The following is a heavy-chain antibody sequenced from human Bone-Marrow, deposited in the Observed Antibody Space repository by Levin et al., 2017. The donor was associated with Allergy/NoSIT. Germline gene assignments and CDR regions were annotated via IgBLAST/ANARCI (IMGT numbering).Heavy chain of an antibody. J-gene: IGHJ5*02. V-gene: IGHV3-7*04. CDR2: IKQVGSEK. CDR3: TRAVRGLIGDA. D-gene: IGHD3-10*01. Sequence: PGGSLRLSCAASGFTFANYWMNWVRQAPGKGLEWVASIKQVGSEKSYVDSVLGRFIISRDNTKNSLYLQMNSLRAEDTAVYYCTRAVRGLIGDAWGQGTLVIVSS. CDR1: GFTFANYW.